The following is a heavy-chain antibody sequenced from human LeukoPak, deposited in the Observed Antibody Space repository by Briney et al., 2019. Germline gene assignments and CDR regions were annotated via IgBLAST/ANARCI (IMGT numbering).Heavy chain of an antibody. CDR3: VRGLHVSGEN. CDR1: GGSIIGYY. D-gene: IGHD3-10*01. Sequence: SETLSLTCTVSGGSIIGYYWNWIRQPAGKGLEWIGRIFSSGKTNYNPSLQSRVTMSVDTSKNHFSLKLTSVTAADTAVYYCVRGLHVSGENWGQGAQGTVSS. V-gene: IGHV4-4*07. CDR2: IFSSGKT. J-gene: IGHJ4*02.